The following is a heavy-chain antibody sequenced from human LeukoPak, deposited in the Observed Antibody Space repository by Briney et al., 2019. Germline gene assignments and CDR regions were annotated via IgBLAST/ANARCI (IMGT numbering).Heavy chain of an antibody. J-gene: IGHJ5*02. V-gene: IGHV4-59*01. CDR1: GGSISSYY. CDR2: IYYSGST. Sequence: SETLSLTCTVSGGSISSYYWSWIRQLPGKGLEWIGYIYYSGSTNYNPSLKSRVTISVDTSKNQFSLKLSSVTAADTAVYYCARGIYYYGSGSYPWFDPWGQGTLVTVSS. CDR3: ARGIYYYGSGSYPWFDP. D-gene: IGHD3-10*01.